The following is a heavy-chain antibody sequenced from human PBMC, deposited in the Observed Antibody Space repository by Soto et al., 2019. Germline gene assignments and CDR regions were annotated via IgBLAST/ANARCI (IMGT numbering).Heavy chain of an antibody. CDR2: MNPSSGNT. Sequence: GASVKVSCKASGYTFTSYYMHWVRQAPGQGLEWMGIMNPSSGNTSYAQKFQGRVTMTADESTSTAYVELSSLRSEDTAVYYCAKALRNSSTTPYGMDVWGQGTTVTVSS. CDR1: GYTFTSYY. J-gene: IGHJ6*02. D-gene: IGHD2-2*01. CDR3: AKALRNSSTTPYGMDV. V-gene: IGHV1-46*01.